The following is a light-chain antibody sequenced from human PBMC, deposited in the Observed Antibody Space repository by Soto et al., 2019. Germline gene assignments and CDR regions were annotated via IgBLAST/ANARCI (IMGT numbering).Light chain of an antibody. CDR3: QQYNTYWT. J-gene: IGKJ1*01. V-gene: IGKV3-11*01. CDR1: QSVSSY. Sequence: EIVLTQSPATLSLSPGERATLSCRASQSVSSYLAWYQQKPGQAPRLLIYDASNRATGIPARFSGSGSGTDFTLTISSLEPEDFATYYCQQYNTYWTFGQGTKVELK. CDR2: DAS.